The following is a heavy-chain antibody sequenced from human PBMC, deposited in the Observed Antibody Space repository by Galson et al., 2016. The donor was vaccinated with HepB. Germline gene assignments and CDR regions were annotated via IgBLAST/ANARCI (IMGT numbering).Heavy chain of an antibody. V-gene: IGHV4-59*08. CDR1: GGSSNNYS. CDR2: IDDSGRT. Sequence: SETLSLTCTVSGGSSNNYSWIWIRQPPGKGLAWIGFIDDSGRTKYNPSLESRVTTSVDTSKNHVSLKVTSVTAADTAGYYCARWRGLTGNAFDIWGRGTVVTVSS. CDR3: ARWRGLTGNAFDI. D-gene: IGHD7-27*01. J-gene: IGHJ3*02.